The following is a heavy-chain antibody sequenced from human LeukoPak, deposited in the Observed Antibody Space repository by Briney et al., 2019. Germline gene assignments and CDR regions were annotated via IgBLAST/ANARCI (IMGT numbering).Heavy chain of an antibody. V-gene: IGHV4-59*08. J-gene: IGHJ4*02. CDR2: IFYSGTT. Sequence: PSETLSLTCTVSGGSIRSYYWSWIRQPPGKGLEWVGYIFYSGTTDSNPSLKSRVTISVDTSKNQFSLKLSSVTAADTAVYYCARTYCSGGSCHFDYWRQGTLVTVSS. D-gene: IGHD2-15*01. CDR3: ARTYCSGGSCHFDY. CDR1: GGSIRSYY.